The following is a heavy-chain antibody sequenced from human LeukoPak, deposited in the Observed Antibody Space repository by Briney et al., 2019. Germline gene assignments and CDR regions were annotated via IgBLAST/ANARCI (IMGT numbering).Heavy chain of an antibody. D-gene: IGHD2-21*02. CDR1: GFTVSTNH. CDR2: IYNDGNT. J-gene: IGHJ6*03. V-gene: IGHV3-53*01. Sequence: PGGSLRLSCAVSGFTVSTNHMSWVRQAPGRGLEWVSVIYNDGNTYYTDSVKGRFTISRHNSKNTVFLQMNSLRVEDTAVYYCARDREVVTAKAQMDVWGKGTTVTVSS. CDR3: ARDREVVTAKAQMDV.